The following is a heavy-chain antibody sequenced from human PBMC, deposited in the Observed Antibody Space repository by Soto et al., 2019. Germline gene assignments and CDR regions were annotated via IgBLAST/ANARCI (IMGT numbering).Heavy chain of an antibody. J-gene: IGHJ4*02. CDR2: LSWNSDYI. D-gene: IGHD6-19*01. CDR3: ARGDSGWAAFDY. Sequence: EVQLVESGGGLIRPGRSLRLSCVASGFTFDAYTMHWVRQAPGKGLEWVSGLSWNSDYIGYVDSVRGRFTISRDNAKNSLYLQLNSLRAEDTAFYYCARGDSGWAAFDYWGQGTLVTVSS. CDR1: GFTFDAYT. V-gene: IGHV3-9*01.